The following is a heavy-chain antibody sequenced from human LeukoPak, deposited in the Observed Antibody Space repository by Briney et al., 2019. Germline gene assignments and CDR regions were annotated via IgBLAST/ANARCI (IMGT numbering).Heavy chain of an antibody. D-gene: IGHD5-18*01. Sequence: SETLSLTCTVSGGSISSYYWSWIRQPPGKGLEWIAYIYYSGSTNYNPSLKSRVTISVDTSKNQFSLKLRSVTAADTAVYYCARTTEGGYTYGFFYYYYMDVWGKGTTVTISS. CDR3: ARTTEGGYTYGFFYYYYMDV. V-gene: IGHV4-59*01. J-gene: IGHJ6*03. CDR2: IYYSGST. CDR1: GGSISSYY.